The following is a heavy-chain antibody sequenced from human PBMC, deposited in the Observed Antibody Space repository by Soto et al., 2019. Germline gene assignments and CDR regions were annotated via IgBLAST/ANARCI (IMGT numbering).Heavy chain of an antibody. CDR2: INGGNGNT. J-gene: IGHJ4*02. V-gene: IGHV1-3*01. CDR3: ARAGSGWYGYCDY. D-gene: IGHD6-19*01. Sequence: GASVKVSCKASGYTFTDYAMHGVRQAPGQRLEWMGWINGGNGNTKYSQKFQGRVTITRDTSASTAYMELSSLRSEDTAVYYCARAGSGWYGYCDYWGQGTLVTVS. CDR1: GYTFTDYA.